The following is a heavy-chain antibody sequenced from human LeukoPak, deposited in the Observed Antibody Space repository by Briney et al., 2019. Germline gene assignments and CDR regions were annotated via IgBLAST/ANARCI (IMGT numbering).Heavy chain of an antibody. J-gene: IGHJ4*02. D-gene: IGHD2-15*01. CDR1: GFTFSSYA. CDR3: AKADLGYCSGGSCYYAFDY. Sequence: GGSLRLSXAASGFTFSSYAMSWVRQAPGKGLEWVSAISGSGGSTYYADSVKGRFTISRDNSKNTLYLQMNSLRAEDTAVYYCAKADLGYCSGGSCYYAFDYWGQGTLVTVSS. V-gene: IGHV3-23*01. CDR2: ISGSGGST.